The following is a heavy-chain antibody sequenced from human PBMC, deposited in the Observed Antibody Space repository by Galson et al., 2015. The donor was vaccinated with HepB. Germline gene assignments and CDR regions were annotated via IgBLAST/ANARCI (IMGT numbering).Heavy chain of an antibody. D-gene: IGHD4-17*01. CDR3: ARDKYGDYAFDI. Sequence: SLRLSCAASGFTFNNYAMNWVRQAPGKGLEWVSYISTTSTTMYYTDSVKGRFTISRDNAGSSLYLQMNSLRDEDTAVYYCARDKYGDYAFDIWGQGTMVTVSS. J-gene: IGHJ3*02. V-gene: IGHV3-48*02. CDR1: GFTFNNYA. CDR2: ISTTSTTM.